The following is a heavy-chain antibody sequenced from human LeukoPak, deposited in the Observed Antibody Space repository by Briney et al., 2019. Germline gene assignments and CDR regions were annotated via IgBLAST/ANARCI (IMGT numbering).Heavy chain of an antibody. CDR2: INHSGST. J-gene: IGHJ4*02. Sequence: SETLSLTCAVYGGSFSGYYWSWIRQPPGKGLEWIGEINHSGSTNYNPSLKSRVTISVDTSKNQFSLKLSSVTAADTAVYYCASTRRYTGTIFDYWGQGTLVTVSS. CDR1: GGSFSGYY. V-gene: IGHV4-34*01. D-gene: IGHD2-2*02. CDR3: ASTRRYTGTIFDY.